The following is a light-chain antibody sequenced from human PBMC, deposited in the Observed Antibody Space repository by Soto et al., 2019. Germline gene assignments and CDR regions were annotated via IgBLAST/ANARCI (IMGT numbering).Light chain of an antibody. CDR3: QQYGGSPYT. Sequence: DIVLTQSPGTLSLSPGEGATLSCRASQSVSSSYLAWYQQKPGQAPRLLIFAASSRATGIPDRFSGSGSETDFTLTISRLEPEDFAVYYCQQYGGSPYTFGQGTKLEIK. V-gene: IGKV3-20*01. J-gene: IGKJ2*01. CDR2: AAS. CDR1: QSVSSSY.